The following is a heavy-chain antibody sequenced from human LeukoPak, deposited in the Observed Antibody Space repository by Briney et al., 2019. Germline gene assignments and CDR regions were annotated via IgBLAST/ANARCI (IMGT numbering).Heavy chain of an antibody. CDR1: GGSISSYS. J-gene: IGHJ4*02. Sequence: PSETLSLSCTVSGGSISSYSWSWLRQPAGKGLEWIGRIYPREGHNYNPSLKSRVIMSVDKSKNQSSMKLRSVTAADTAVYYCAREGHHVFDYWGEGNLVTVSS. CDR2: IYPREGH. V-gene: IGHV4-4*07. CDR3: AREGHHVFDY.